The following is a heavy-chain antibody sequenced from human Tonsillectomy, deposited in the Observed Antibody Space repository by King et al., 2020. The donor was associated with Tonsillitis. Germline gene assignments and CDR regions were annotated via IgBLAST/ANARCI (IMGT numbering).Heavy chain of an antibody. D-gene: IGHD3-10*01. V-gene: IGHV3-23*04. J-gene: IGHJ4*02. CDR3: VGGYYSTSGSYDPFDY. Sequence: VQLVESGGGLVQPGGSLRLSCAGSGFTFSNYAMSWVRKAPGKGLEWVSAISGGGDTTYYADSVKGRFTISRDNSKNTLWLQMNSLRAEDTAVYYCVGGYYSTSGSYDPFDYWGQGTLVTVSS. CDR1: GFTFSNYA. CDR2: ISGGGDTT.